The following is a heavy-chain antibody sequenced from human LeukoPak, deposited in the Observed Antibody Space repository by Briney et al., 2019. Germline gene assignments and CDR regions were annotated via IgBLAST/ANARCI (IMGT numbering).Heavy chain of an antibody. Sequence: PGGSLRLSCAASGFIFSDYWMNWVRQAPGKGLEWVANIEQDGSEEYYVDSVKGRFTISRDNAKNSLYLQMNSLRDEDTAVYYCARDILTKQAYSGYDNWGQGTLVTVSS. CDR3: ARDILTKQAYSGYDN. D-gene: IGHD5-12*01. J-gene: IGHJ4*02. V-gene: IGHV3-7*01. CDR1: GFIFSDYW. CDR2: IEQDGSEE.